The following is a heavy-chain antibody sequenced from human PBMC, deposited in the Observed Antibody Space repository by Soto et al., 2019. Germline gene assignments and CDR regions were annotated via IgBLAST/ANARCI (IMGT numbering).Heavy chain of an antibody. V-gene: IGHV4-4*02. CDR3: ARGRCRSCQDERVGWFDP. CDR1: GGSISSSNW. Sequence: QVQLQESGPGLVKPSGTLSLTCAVSGGSISSSNWCSWVRQPPGKGLEWIGEIYHSGSTNYNPSLKSRVTISVDKSKNQFSLKLSSVAAADTAVYYCARGRCRSCQDERVGWFDPWGQGTLVTVSS. CDR2: IYHSGST. J-gene: IGHJ5*02. D-gene: IGHD2-15*01.